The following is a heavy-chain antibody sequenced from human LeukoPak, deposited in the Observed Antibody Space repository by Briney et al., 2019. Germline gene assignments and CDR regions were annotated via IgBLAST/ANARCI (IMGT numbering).Heavy chain of an antibody. CDR2: IYRTGTT. V-gene: IGHV4-38-2*02. D-gene: IGHD5-24*01. J-gene: IGHJ3*02. Sequence: PSETLSLTCTVSGYSISSGYFWGWIRQPPGKGLEWIGNIYRTGTTFYNPSLQSRVTISVDTSKNHFSLQLISVTAADTAVYYCARDGYNPVAFDIWGRGTLVTVSP. CDR3: ARDGYNPVAFDI. CDR1: GYSISSGYF.